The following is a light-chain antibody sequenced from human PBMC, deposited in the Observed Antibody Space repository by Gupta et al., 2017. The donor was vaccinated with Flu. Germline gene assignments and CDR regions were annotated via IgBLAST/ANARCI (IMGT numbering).Light chain of an antibody. CDR1: QSRGDSNGNTY. CDR2: KVS. J-gene: IGKJ3*01. Sequence: DVVMTQSPLSLPVTLGQPATISCKSSQSRGDSNGNTYLNWFHQRPGQAPRRLIYKVSNRDAGVADRFSGSGLGNDLALKISRGEEEDVGVYYCWQYTHWPYFTFGHGTKVDIK. V-gene: IGKV2-30*01. CDR3: WQYTHWPYFT.